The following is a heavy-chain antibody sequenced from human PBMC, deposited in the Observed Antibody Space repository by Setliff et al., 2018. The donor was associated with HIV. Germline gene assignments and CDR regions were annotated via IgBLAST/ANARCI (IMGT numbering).Heavy chain of an antibody. CDR3: TRASGAYSNSFYFDY. D-gene: IGHD6-6*01. CDR1: GFSLSIRGMC. V-gene: IGHV2-70*11. J-gene: IGHJ4*02. Sequence: SGPTLVNPTPTLPLTCTFPGFSLSIRGMCVSWIRQPPGKALEWLARIDWDDDKYYSTSLKTRLTISKDTSKNQVVLTMTNMGPVDTATYYCTRASGAYSNSFYFDYWGQGALVTVSS. CDR2: IDWDDDK.